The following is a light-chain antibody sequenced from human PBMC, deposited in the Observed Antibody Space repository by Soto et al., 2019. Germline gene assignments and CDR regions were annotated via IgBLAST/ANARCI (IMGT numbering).Light chain of an antibody. CDR1: SSDAGGYNS. CDR3: SSYRTGGSYV. V-gene: IGLV2-14*01. Sequence: QSALTQPASVSGSPGLSIAISCTGTSSDAGGYNSVSWYQQHPGKAPKLVIYDVTSRPSGVSNRFSGSKSGNTASLTISGLQAEDEGDYYCSSYRTGGSYVFGTGTKLTVL. CDR2: DVT. J-gene: IGLJ1*01.